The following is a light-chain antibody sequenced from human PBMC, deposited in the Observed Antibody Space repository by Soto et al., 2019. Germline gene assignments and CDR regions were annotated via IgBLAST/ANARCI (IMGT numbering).Light chain of an antibody. Sequence: EKVMTQSPATLSMSPGERATVSCRASQRVNSYLAWYQQKPGQAPRLIIDGASTRATGIPARFSGSGSGTEFTLTISSLQSEDFAVYYCQQYTNWPSWTFGQGTKVEIK. CDR2: GAS. CDR3: QQYTNWPSWT. CDR1: QRVNSY. J-gene: IGKJ1*01. V-gene: IGKV3-15*01.